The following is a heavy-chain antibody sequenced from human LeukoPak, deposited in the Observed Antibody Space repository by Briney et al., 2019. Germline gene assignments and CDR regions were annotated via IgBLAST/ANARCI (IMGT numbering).Heavy chain of an antibody. V-gene: IGHV4-4*07. D-gene: IGHD1-7*01. CDR3: ARLMTGTTTAFDI. CDR2: IYTSGST. Sequence: SETLSLTCTVSGGYISGYYWSWIRQPAGKGLEWVGRIYTSGSTHNNPSLKSRVTMSVDTSKNQFSLNLSSVTATDTAVNYCARLMTGTTTAFDIWGQGTMVTASS. J-gene: IGHJ3*02. CDR1: GGYISGYY.